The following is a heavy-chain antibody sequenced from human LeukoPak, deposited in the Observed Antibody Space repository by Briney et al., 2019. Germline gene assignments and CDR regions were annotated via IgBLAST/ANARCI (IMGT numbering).Heavy chain of an antibody. D-gene: IGHD5-24*01. CDR3: ARDGYNHRYYYYGMDV. CDR1: GYTFTRYY. CDR2: IDPDSGGT. J-gene: IGHJ6*02. V-gene: IGHV1-2*04. Sequence: ASVKVSCKASGYTFTRYYMHWVRQAPGQGLEWMGWIDPDSGGTNYAQKFQGWVTMTRDTSTSTVYLELSSLRSEDTAVYYCARDGYNHRYYYYGMDVWGQGTTVTVSS.